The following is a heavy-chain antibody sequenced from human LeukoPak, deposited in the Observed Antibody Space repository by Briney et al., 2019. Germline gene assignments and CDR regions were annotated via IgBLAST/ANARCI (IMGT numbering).Heavy chain of an antibody. CDR2: IYHSGST. V-gene: IGHV4-30-2*01. D-gene: IGHD3-10*01. CDR3: ARDFRPTMARRGFDP. J-gene: IGHJ5*02. Sequence: SETLSLTCAVSGGSISSGGYSWSWIRQPPGKGLEWIGYIYHSGSTYYNPSLKSRVTISVDTSKNQFSLKLSSVTAADTAAYYCARDFRPTMARRGFDPWGQGTLVTVSS. CDR1: GGSISSGGYS.